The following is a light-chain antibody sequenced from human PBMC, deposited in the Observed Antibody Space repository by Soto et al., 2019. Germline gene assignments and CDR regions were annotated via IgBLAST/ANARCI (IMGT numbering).Light chain of an antibody. CDR2: GAS. CDR1: QTVVTY. J-gene: IGKJ2*01. CDR3: QQSYSNPYT. V-gene: IGKV1-39*01. Sequence: DIPMTQSPSPLSASVGDRVTITCRASQTVVTYVNWYQHKPRQAPKLLIYGASTLQTGVPSRFSGAGSLRDFSLTISSLQPEDAATYFCQQSYSNPYTFGPGTIVEIK.